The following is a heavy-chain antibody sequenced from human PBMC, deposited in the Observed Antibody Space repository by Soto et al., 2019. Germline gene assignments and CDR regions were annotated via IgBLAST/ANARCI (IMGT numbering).Heavy chain of an antibody. Sequence: TSETLSLTCTVSGGSISSSIYYWTWIRQHPGKGLEWIGYIYYSGSTYSNPSLKSRVTISVDTSKNQFSLKLSSVTAADTAVYYCARAPLNWGQGTLVTVSS. J-gene: IGHJ4*02. CDR2: IYYSGST. V-gene: IGHV4-31*03. CDR3: ARAPLN. CDR1: GGSISSSIYY.